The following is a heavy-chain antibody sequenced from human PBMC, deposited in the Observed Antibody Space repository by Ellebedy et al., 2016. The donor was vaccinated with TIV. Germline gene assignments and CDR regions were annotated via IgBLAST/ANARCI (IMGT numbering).Heavy chain of an antibody. CDR2: ISSSSSTI. D-gene: IGHD2-2*02. Sequence: GESLKISCAASGFTFSSYSMNWVRQAPGKGLEWVSYISSSSSTIYYADSVKGRFTISRDNSKNTLYLQMNSLRAEDTAVYYCAKNAGDCSSTSCYTSFYYMDVWGKGTTVTVSS. V-gene: IGHV3-48*01. CDR1: GFTFSSYS. CDR3: AKNAGDCSSTSCYTSFYYMDV. J-gene: IGHJ6*03.